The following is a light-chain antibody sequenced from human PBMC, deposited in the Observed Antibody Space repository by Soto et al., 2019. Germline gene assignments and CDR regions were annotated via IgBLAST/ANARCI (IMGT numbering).Light chain of an antibody. V-gene: IGKV3-11*01. J-gene: IGKJ1*01. CDR3: QVRDVWPS. Sequence: IVLTQSPVTLALSPGESAVLSCRASQSVSTSLAWYQHKPGQAPRLFIYDASKRVPGIPARFTGSGSGTDFSLTISSLEPEDIAVYYCQVRDVWPSFGQGTKV. CDR1: QSVSTS. CDR2: DAS.